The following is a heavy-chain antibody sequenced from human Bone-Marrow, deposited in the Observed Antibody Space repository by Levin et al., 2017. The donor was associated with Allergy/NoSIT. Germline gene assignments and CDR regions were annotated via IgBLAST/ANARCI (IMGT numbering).Heavy chain of an antibody. D-gene: IGHD3-10*01. Sequence: PSETLSLTCTVSGDSISSGGYYWSWIRQHPGKGLEWIGYVSSSGSAYYNPSLKSRVIMSVDTSKNKLSLKLSSVAAADTAVYYCVRTLYGSGSHDNWFDPWGQGTLVTVSS. CDR1: GDSISSGGYY. CDR2: VSSSGSA. CDR3: VRTLYGSGSHDNWFDP. V-gene: IGHV4-31*03. J-gene: IGHJ5*02.